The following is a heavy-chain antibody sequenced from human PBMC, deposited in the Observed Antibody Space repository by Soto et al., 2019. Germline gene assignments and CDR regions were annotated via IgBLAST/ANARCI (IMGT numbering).Heavy chain of an antibody. D-gene: IGHD6-13*01. V-gene: IGHV3-30*18. CDR2: ISYDGSNK. J-gene: IGHJ4*02. CDR3: AKGAAIAAAGTPGLGY. Sequence: QVQLVESGGGVVQPGRSLRLSCAASGFTFSSYGMHWVRQAPGKGLEWVAVISYDGSNKYYADSVKGRFTISRDNSKNTLYLQMNSLRAEDTAVYYCAKGAAIAAAGTPGLGYWGQGTLVTVSS. CDR1: GFTFSSYG.